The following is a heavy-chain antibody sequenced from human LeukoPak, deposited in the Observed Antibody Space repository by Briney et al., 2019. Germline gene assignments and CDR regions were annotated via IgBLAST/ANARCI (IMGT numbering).Heavy chain of an antibody. V-gene: IGHV4-59*01. J-gene: IGHJ6*04. CDR3: ARGHQLLTYYYYYDMDV. Sequence: SETLSLTCTVSGGSISSYYWSWIRQPPGKGLEWMGYIYYSGSTNYNPSLKSRVTISVDTSKNQFSLKPSSVTAADTAVYYCARGHQLLTYYYYYDMDVWGRGTTVTVSS. CDR2: IYYSGST. D-gene: IGHD2-2*01. CDR1: GGSISSYY.